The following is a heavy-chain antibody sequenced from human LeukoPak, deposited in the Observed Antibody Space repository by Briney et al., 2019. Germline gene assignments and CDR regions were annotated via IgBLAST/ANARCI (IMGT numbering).Heavy chain of an antibody. J-gene: IGHJ4*02. D-gene: IGHD2-21*02. CDR2: INGNTGST. CDR1: GYTVTGYY. V-gene: IGHV1-2*02. Sequence: GASVKVSCKTSGYTVTGYYIHWVRQAPGQGLEWMGWINGNTGSTNYAQKFQDRVAMTRDTSISTAYMDLNRLRSDDTAVYFCARVGPDCGGDCYSNWGQGTLVTVSS. CDR3: ARVGPDCGGDCYSN.